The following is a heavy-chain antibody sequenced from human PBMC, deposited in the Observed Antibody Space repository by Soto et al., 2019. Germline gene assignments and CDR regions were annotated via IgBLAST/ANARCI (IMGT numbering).Heavy chain of an antibody. Sequence: EVQLLESGGGLVQPGGSLRLSCAASGFTFSTYAMSWGRQAPGKGLEWVVGISASGDNSYYADSVKGRFTISRDNSKGTLYLQMNNLRAEDTAVYFCADGGEWSFNFVYWGQGTLVTVSS. J-gene: IGHJ4*02. D-gene: IGHD3-3*01. CDR3: ADGGEWSFNFVY. CDR2: ISASGDNS. V-gene: IGHV3-23*01. CDR1: GFTFSTYA.